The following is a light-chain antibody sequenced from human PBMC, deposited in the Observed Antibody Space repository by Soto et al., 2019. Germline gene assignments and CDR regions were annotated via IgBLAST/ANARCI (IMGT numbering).Light chain of an antibody. CDR1: SSDVGSYNY. V-gene: IGLV2-11*01. J-gene: IGLJ3*02. CDR3: CSYSGRDSLL. Sequence: QSALTQPRSGSGSPGESVTISCSGTSSDVGSYNYVSWYQQYPGKAPKVMIYDVTERPSEVPVRFSGSKSGNTASLTISGIQDEDEAEYFCCSYSGRDSLLFGGGTTLTVL. CDR2: DVT.